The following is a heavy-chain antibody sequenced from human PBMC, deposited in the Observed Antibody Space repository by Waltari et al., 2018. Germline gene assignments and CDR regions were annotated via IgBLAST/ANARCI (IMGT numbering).Heavy chain of an antibody. J-gene: IGHJ4*02. CDR3: ARGGYYYDSSGYYYFGLSDY. V-gene: IGHV4-34*01. D-gene: IGHD3-22*01. Sequence: QVQLQQWGAGLLKPSETLSLTCAVYGGSFSGYYWSWIRQPPGKGLEWIGEINHSGSTNYNPSLKSRVTISVDTSKNQFSLKLSSVTAADTAVYYCARGGYYYDSSGYYYFGLSDYWGQGTLVTVSS. CDR1: GGSFSGYY. CDR2: INHSGST.